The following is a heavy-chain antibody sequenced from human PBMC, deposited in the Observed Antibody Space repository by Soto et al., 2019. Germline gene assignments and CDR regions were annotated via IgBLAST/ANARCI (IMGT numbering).Heavy chain of an antibody. CDR3: ARRAELWSGKENWFDP. J-gene: IGHJ5*02. Sequence: GESLKISCKGSGYSFTSYWIGWVRQMPGKGLEWMGIIYPGDSDTRYSPSFQGQVTISTGKSISTAYLQWSSLKASDTAMYYCARRAELWSGKENWFDPWGQGTLVTVSS. V-gene: IGHV5-51*01. D-gene: IGHD3-3*01. CDR1: GYSFTSYW. CDR2: IYPGDSDT.